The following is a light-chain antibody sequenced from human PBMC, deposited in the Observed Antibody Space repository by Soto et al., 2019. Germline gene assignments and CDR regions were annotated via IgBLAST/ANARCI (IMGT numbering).Light chain of an antibody. J-gene: IGLJ3*02. V-gene: IGLV2-23*02. CDR2: EVT. CDR1: SSDVGGYRL. CDR3: CSYAGSSSLV. Sequence: QSVLTQPASVSGSPGQSITISCIGTSSDVGGYRLVSWYQQHPDKAPKLIIYEVTDRPSGVSSRFSGSKSGNTASLTISGLQLEDEDDYYCCSYAGSSSLVFGGGTQLTVL.